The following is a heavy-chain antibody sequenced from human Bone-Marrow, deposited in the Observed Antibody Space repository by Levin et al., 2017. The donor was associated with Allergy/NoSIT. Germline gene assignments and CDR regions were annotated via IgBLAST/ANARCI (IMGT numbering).Heavy chain of an antibody. D-gene: IGHD6-13*01. J-gene: IGHJ4*02. Sequence: GESLKISCKTSGYTFTGYYIIWVRQAPGQGLEWMGSFSAYNDDADFSQKFQGRVTMTADTSTTTAYMELRSLRSDDTALYYCAITAGPTDFDFWGQGTLVSVSS. CDR1: GYTFTGYY. V-gene: IGHV1-18*01. CDR3: AITAGPTDFDF. CDR2: FSAYNDDA.